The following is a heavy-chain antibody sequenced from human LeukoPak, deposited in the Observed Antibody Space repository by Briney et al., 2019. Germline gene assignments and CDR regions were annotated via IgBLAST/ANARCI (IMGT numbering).Heavy chain of an antibody. CDR3: AREPFGVVIWLYYYMDV. V-gene: IGHV4-4*08. Sequence: SETLSLTCTVSGGSISSYYWSWIRQPPGKGLEWIGSINYSGRTNYNPSLKSRVTISVDTSKNQFSLELTSVTAADTAMYYCAREPFGVVIWLYYYMDVWGKGTTVTVSS. CDR2: INYSGRT. CDR1: GGSISSYY. D-gene: IGHD3-3*01. J-gene: IGHJ6*03.